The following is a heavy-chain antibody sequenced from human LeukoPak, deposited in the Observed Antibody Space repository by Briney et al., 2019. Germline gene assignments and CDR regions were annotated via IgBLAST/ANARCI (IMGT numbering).Heavy chain of an antibody. CDR2: ISSSSSYI. J-gene: IGHJ4*02. Sequence: GSLRLSCAASGFTFSSYSMNWVRHAPGKGLEWVSSISSSSSYIYYADSVRGRFTISRDNAKNSLYLQMNSLRAEDTAVYYCASFNGGRPGNYWGQGTLVTVSS. D-gene: IGHD3-16*01. CDR3: ASFNGGRPGNY. CDR1: GFTFSSYS. V-gene: IGHV3-21*01.